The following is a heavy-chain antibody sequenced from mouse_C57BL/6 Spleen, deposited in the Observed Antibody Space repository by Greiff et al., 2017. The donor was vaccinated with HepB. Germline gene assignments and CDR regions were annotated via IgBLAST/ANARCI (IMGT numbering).Heavy chain of an antibody. CDR1: GYTFTDYY. CDR3: ANYYDLAWFAY. D-gene: IGHD1-1*02. Sequence: EVQLQQSGPELVKPGASVKISCKASGYTFTDYYMNWVKQSHGKSLEWIGDINPNNGGTSYNQKFKGKATLTVDKSSSTAYMELRSLTSEDSAVYYCANYYDLAWFAYWGQGTLVTVSA. J-gene: IGHJ3*01. V-gene: IGHV1-26*01. CDR2: INPNNGGT.